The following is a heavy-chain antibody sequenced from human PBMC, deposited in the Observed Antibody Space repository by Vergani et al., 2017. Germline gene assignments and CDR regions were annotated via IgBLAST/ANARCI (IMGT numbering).Heavy chain of an antibody. CDR2: INYSGRRF. J-gene: IGHJ5*02. V-gene: IGHV3-20*04. D-gene: IGHD6-6*01. CDR1: GFDFSDYA. Sequence: EVRLVESGGASRRPGGSLRLSCVSSGFDFSDYAMGWVRQAPGKGLEWVSSINYSGRRFHYGDSVKGRFTISRDNARNSLYLQMDSLRAEDTALYYCAKDLGTSSGGGWFDPWGQGTLVTVSS. CDR3: AKDLGTSSGGGWFDP.